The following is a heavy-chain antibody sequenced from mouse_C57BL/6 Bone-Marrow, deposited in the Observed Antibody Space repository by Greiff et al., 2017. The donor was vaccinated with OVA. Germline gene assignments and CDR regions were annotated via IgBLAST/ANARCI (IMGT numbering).Heavy chain of an antibody. Sequence: VQLQQSGPELVKPGASVKISCKASGYAFSSSWMNWVKQRPGKGLEWIGRIYPGDGDTNYNGKFKGKATLTPDKSSSTAYMQLSSLTSEDSAVYFCARKVGTYFDVWGTGTTVTVSS. D-gene: IGHD1-1*02. CDR1: GYAFSSSW. CDR2: IYPGDGDT. V-gene: IGHV1-82*01. CDR3: ARKVGTYFDV. J-gene: IGHJ1*03.